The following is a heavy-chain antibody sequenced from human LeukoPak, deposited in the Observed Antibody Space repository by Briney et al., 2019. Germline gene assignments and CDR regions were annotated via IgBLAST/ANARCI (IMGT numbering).Heavy chain of an antibody. CDR2: IYYSGST. J-gene: IGHJ4*02. Sequence: SQTLSLTCTVSGGSISSGGYYWSWIRQHPGKGLEWIGYIYYSGSTYYNPSLKSRVTISVDTSKNQFSLKLSSVTAADTAVYYCARVKHGSGYYFGYWGQGTLVTVSS. D-gene: IGHD3-10*01. V-gene: IGHV4-31*03. CDR3: ARVKHGSGYYFGY. CDR1: GGSISSGGYY.